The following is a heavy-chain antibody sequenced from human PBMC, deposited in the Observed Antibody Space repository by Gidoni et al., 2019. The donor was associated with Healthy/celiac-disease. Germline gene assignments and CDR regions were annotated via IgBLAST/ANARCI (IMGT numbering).Heavy chain of an antibody. CDR1: GYTLTELS. CDR2: FDPEDGET. CDR3: ATELIGEVGYYFDY. Sequence: QVQQVQSGAEGKTHGASVKASCKVSGYTLTELSMHWVRQAPGKGLEWMGGFDPEDGETSYAQKFQGRVTMTEDTSTDTAYMVLSSLRSEDTAVYYCATELIGEVGYYFDYWGQGTLVTVSS. V-gene: IGHV1-24*01. D-gene: IGHD1-26*01. J-gene: IGHJ4*02.